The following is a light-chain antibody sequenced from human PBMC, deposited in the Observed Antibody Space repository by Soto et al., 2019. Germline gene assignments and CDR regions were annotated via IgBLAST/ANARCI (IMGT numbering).Light chain of an antibody. Sequence: DIQLTQSPSTLSASVGDRVTLTCRASRRISTWLAWYQQKPGKAPKLLIHKASTLESGVPSRFSGSGSETEFTLTISSLQADDFATYFCQQYNHFPYTFGLGTKVDIK. V-gene: IGKV1-5*03. CDR1: RRISTW. CDR3: QQYNHFPYT. J-gene: IGKJ2*01. CDR2: KAS.